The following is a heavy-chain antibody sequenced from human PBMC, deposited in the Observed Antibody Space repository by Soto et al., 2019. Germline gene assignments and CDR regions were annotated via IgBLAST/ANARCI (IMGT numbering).Heavy chain of an antibody. CDR1: GYTFTSYA. CDR2: INAGNGNT. V-gene: IGHV1-3*01. D-gene: IGHD1-26*01. CDR3: ARVGWELWPDYYGMDV. J-gene: IGHJ6*02. Sequence: AASVKVSCKASGYTFTSYAMHWVRQAPGQRLEWMGWINAGNGNTKYSQKFQGRVTITRDTSASTAYMELSSLRSEDTAVYYCARVGWELWPDYYGMDVWGQGTTVTVSS.